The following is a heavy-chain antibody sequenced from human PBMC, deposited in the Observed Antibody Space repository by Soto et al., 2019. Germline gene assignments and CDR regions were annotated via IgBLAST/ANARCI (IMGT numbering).Heavy chain of an antibody. Sequence: QVQLVQSGAEVKKPGASVKVSCKASGYTFSNYGITWVRQAPGQGLEWMGWISAYNGDTKYAQKLQGRVTMTTDTSTSTAYMELRSLRSDDTAVYYCARPAERRLGYYFDFWGQGTLVTVS. D-gene: IGHD6-25*01. CDR3: ARPAERRLGYYFDF. V-gene: IGHV1-18*01. CDR1: GYTFSNYG. J-gene: IGHJ4*02. CDR2: ISAYNGDT.